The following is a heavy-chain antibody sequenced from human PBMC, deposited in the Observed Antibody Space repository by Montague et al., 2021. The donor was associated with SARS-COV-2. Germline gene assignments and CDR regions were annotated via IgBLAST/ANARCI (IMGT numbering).Heavy chain of an antibody. D-gene: IGHD4-23*01. CDR1: GFTFSNIW. CDR3: AKNGGAHGLDV. CDR2: IKPDESEK. V-gene: IGHV3-7*01. J-gene: IGHJ6*02. Sequence: PRLSCAASGFTFSNIWMSWVRQAPGKGLEWVANIKPDESEKNYVDSVKGRFSISRDNAKNSLYLQMDNLRAEDTAIYYCAKNGGAHGLDVWGQGTSVSVSS.